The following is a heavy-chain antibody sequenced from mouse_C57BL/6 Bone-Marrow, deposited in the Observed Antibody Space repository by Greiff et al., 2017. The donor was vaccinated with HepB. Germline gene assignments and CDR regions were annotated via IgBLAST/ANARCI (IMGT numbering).Heavy chain of an antibody. D-gene: IGHD1-1*01. J-gene: IGHJ2*01. CDR3: ARWDTTEFDY. CDR2: IYPGDGDT. V-gene: IGHV1-82*01. Sequence: QVQLKESGPELVKPGASVKISCKASGYAFSSSWMNWVKQRPGKGLEWIGRIYPGDGDTNYNGKFKGKATLTADKSSSTAYMQLSSLTSEDSAVYFCARWDTTEFDYWGQGTTLTVSS. CDR1: GYAFSSSW.